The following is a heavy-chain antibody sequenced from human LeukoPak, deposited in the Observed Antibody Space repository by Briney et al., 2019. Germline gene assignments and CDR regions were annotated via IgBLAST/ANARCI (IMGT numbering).Heavy chain of an antibody. J-gene: IGHJ3*02. D-gene: IGHD3-10*01. CDR2: IYHSGST. Sequence: SETLSLTCAVSGGSISSSNWWSWVRRPPGKGLEWIGEIYHSGSTNYNPSLKSRVTISVDKSKNQFSLKLSSVTAADTAVYYCARRTMVRGVIITHAFDIWGQGTMVTASS. CDR3: ARRTMVRGVIITHAFDI. CDR1: GGSISSSNW. V-gene: IGHV4-4*02.